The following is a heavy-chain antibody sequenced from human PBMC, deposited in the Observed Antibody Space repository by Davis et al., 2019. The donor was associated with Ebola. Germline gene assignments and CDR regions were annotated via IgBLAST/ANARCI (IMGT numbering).Heavy chain of an antibody. CDR1: VFSFFHYV. V-gene: IGHV1-8*01. Sequence: AASVKVSCKASVFSFFHYVFHWVRQAPGQGLEWIGWMNPYSGNAGYAQKLQGRVNMSRNTSINTAYMELRSLGSEDTAVYYCARLIVYSSGRKYFQEWGQGTLLTVSS. J-gene: IGHJ1*01. CDR2: MNPYSGNA. D-gene: IGHD3-16*02. CDR3: ARLIVYSSGRKYFQE.